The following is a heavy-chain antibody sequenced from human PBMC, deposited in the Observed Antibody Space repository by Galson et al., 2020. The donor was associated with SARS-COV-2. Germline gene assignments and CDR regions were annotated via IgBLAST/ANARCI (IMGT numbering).Heavy chain of an antibody. J-gene: IGHJ6*02. CDR1: ALSVSTNY. D-gene: IGHD3-10*01. Sequence: GGSLRLSCAASALSVSTNYIMWVRQVPEKGLEWVSFISNGGRTFYADSVKGRFTISRDTSKNTVNLQMNNLRAEDTAVYYCARVSGIYYYYAMDVWGQGTTVTVSS. CDR3: ARVSGIYYYYAMDV. CDR2: ISNGGRT. V-gene: IGHV3-53*01.